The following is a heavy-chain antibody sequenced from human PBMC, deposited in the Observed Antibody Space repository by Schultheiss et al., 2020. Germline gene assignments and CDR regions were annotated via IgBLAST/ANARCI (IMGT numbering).Heavy chain of an antibody. Sequence: GGSLRLSCAASGFSFSVYRMHWVRQVPGKGLVWVSRVNPDGTLTTYADFVKGRFTISRDNAKNTLYLHMNSLRAEDTALYYCAREDYNAGTDYLDYWGQGTLVTVSS. CDR2: VNPDGTLT. D-gene: IGHD3-10*01. CDR1: GFSFSVYR. J-gene: IGHJ4*02. V-gene: IGHV3-74*03. CDR3: AREDYNAGTDYLDY.